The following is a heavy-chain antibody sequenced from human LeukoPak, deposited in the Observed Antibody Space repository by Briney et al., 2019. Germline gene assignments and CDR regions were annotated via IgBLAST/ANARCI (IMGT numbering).Heavy chain of an antibody. V-gene: IGHV3-33*01. J-gene: IGHJ4*02. CDR1: GFTFSDYG. Sequence: GRSLRLSCVTSGFTFSDYGIHWARQAPGRGLEWVAVIWPDGSNKYYADSVKGRFTISRDNSKDTLYLQMNSLRAEDTALYYCARASGCYDFWGQGTLVTVSS. CDR2: IWPDGSNK. CDR3: ARASGCYDF. D-gene: IGHD2-21*01.